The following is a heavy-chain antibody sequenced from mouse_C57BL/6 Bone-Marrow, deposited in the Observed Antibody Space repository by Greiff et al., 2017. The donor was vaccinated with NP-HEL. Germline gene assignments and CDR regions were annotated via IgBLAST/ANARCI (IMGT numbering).Heavy chain of an antibody. J-gene: IGHJ3*01. V-gene: IGHV5-12*01. Sequence: EVQGVESGGGLVQPGGSLKLSCAASGFTFSDYYMYWVRQTPEQRLEWVAYISNGDGCTYYPATVKGRFTISVDNAKITLYLQMSRLKSEDTAMYYCERHGTTLVATFAYWGQGTLLTVSA. CDR2: ISNGDGCT. D-gene: IGHD1-1*01. CDR3: ERHGTTLVATFAY. CDR1: GFTFSDYY.